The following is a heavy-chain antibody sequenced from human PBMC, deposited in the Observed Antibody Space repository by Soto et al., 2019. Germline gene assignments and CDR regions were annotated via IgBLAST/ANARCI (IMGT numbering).Heavy chain of an antibody. Sequence: GGSLRLCCAASGFTFSSYAMSWVRQAPGKGLEWVSAISGSGGSTYYAASVKGRFTISRDNSKNTLYLQMNSLRAEDTAVYYCAKDLGGYYYYGMDVWGQGTTVTVSS. J-gene: IGHJ6*02. V-gene: IGHV3-23*01. CDR1: GFTFSSYA. CDR2: ISGSGGST. CDR3: AKDLGGYYYYGMDV.